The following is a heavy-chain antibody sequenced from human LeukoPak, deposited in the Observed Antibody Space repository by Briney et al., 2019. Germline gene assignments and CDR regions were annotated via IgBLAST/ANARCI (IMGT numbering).Heavy chain of an antibody. J-gene: IGHJ4*02. Sequence: SVKVSCKASGGTFSSYAISWVRQAPGQGLEWMGGIISIFGTANYAQKFQGRVTITADESTSTAYMELSSLRSEDTAVYYCARGLGYSGYDLADWGQGTLVTVSS. V-gene: IGHV1-69*13. CDR2: IISIFGTA. D-gene: IGHD5-12*01. CDR1: GGTFSSYA. CDR3: ARGLGYSGYDLAD.